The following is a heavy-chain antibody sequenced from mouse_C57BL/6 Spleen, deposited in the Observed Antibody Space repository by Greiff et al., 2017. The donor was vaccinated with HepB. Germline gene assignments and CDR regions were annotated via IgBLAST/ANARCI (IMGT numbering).Heavy chain of an antibody. D-gene: IGHD2-1*01. J-gene: IGHJ4*01. V-gene: IGHV7-3*01. CDR3: ARYWGNYMYYAMDY. CDR2: IRNKANGYTT. Sequence: DVHLVESGGGLVQPGGSLSLSCAASGFTFTDYYMSWVRQPPGKALEWLGFIRNKANGYTTEYSASVKGRFTISRDNSQSILYLQMNALRAEDSATYYCARYWGNYMYYAMDYWGQGTSVTVSS. CDR1: GFTFTDYY.